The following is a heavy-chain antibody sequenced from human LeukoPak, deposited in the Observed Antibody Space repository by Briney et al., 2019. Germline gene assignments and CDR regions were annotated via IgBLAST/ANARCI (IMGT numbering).Heavy chain of an antibody. J-gene: IGHJ4*02. Sequence: GGSLRLSCAASGFTFNTYAMSWVRQAPGKGLEWVSAISASGGNTYYPDSVKGRFTISRDNSKNTLYLQMNSLTVEDTALYYCAKRTAVPGPNFDFWGQGALVTVTS. CDR3: AKRTAVPGPNFDF. V-gene: IGHV3-23*01. D-gene: IGHD2-2*01. CDR1: GFTFNTYA. CDR2: ISASGGNT.